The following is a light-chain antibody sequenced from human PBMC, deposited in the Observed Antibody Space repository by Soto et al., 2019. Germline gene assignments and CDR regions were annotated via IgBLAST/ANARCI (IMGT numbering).Light chain of an antibody. CDR2: KAS. CDR3: QHYHSYPEA. CDR1: QTISSW. V-gene: IGKV1-5*03. J-gene: IGKJ1*01. Sequence: DIQMTQSPSTLSGSVGDRVTITCRASQTISSWLAWYQQKPGKAPKLLIYKASTLKSGVPSRFSGSGSGTEFPLPISSLQPDDFATYYCQHYHSYPEAFGQGTTVDIK.